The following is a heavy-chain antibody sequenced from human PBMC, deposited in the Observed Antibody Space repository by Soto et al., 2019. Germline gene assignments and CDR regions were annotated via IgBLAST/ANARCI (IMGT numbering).Heavy chain of an antibody. CDR1: GFTFSTYA. J-gene: IGHJ4*02. CDR2: LSGSGGTT. D-gene: IGHD3-10*01. Sequence: AGGSLRLSCSTSGFTFSTYAMNWVRQAPGKGLEWVSALSGSGGTTYYADSVRGRLTISRDNSKNTLFLQMSSLRAEDTALYYCAKQRAGYGSGSDTFYFDFWGQGTLVTVSS. V-gene: IGHV3-23*01. CDR3: AKQRAGYGSGSDTFYFDF.